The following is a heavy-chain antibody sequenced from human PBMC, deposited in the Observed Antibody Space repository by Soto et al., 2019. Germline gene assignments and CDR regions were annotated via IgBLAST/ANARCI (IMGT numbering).Heavy chain of an antibody. J-gene: IGHJ6*03. CDR2: INHSGST. V-gene: IGHV4-34*01. CDR3: ARGRTYYDYQSRYNHYYYCLDV. CDR1: GGSFSGYD. D-gene: IGHD3-3*01. Sequence: AEALSCTCAVYGGSFSGYDWSWIRQRPGKGLEWIGEINHSGSTNYNPSLKSRVTISVDTSKNQFSLKLSSVTAADTAVYYCARGRTYYDYQSRYNHYYYCLDVWGIGPTVTVAS.